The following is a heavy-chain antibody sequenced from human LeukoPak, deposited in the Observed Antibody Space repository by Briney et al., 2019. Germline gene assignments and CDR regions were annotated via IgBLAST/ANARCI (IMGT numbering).Heavy chain of an antibody. J-gene: IGHJ5*02. Sequence: SETLSLTCSVSGGSISSYYWSWLRQPPGKGLEWIGYISYSGSTNYNPSLKSRVTISVDTSKNQFSLKLSSVTAADTAVYYRAREFYTALRSWGQGTLVTVSS. CDR1: GGSISSYY. CDR3: AREFYTALRS. D-gene: IGHD2-2*02. CDR2: ISYSGST. V-gene: IGHV4-59*01.